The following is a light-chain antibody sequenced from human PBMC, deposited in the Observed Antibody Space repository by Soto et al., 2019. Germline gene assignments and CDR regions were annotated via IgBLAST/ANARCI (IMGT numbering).Light chain of an antibody. CDR1: QILLHSNGYNY. CDR3: LQPLQSWT. V-gene: IGKV2-28*01. CDR2: LGS. Sequence: DIVITQSPLSLPATLGDRAYLSFMASQILLHSNGYNYFDWYLQKPGQSPQLLIYLGSNRSSGVPDRFSGSGSGTDFTLNISRVEAEDVGVYYCLQPLQSWTCGKGNTGAI. J-gene: IGKJ1*01.